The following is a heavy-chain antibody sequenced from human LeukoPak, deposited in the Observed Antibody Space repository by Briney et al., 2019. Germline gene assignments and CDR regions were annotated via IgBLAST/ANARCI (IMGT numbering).Heavy chain of an antibody. CDR2: INPSSGGT. CDR3: ARGLGLDY. V-gene: IGHV1-2*02. CDR1: GYSLNAYY. D-gene: IGHD4-11*01. Sequence: GASVKVSCKASGYSLNAYYMHWVRQAPGQGLEWMGWINPSSGGTKYAQKFQGRVTRARDTSISTTYMELSRLTSDDTAVYYCARGLGLDYWGQGTLVTVSS. J-gene: IGHJ4*02.